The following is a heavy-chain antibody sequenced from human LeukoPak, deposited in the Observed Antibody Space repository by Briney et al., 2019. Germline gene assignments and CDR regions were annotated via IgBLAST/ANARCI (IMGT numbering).Heavy chain of an antibody. D-gene: IGHD6-13*01. J-gene: IGHJ6*02. CDR3: ARVKQQLDHYYYYGMDV. V-gene: IGHV1-46*01. CDR2: INPSGGST. Sequence: GASVKVSCKASGYTFTSYYMHWVRQAPGQGLEWMGIINPSGGSTSYAQKFQGRVTMTRDTSTSTVYMELSSLRSEDTAVYYCARVKQQLDHYYYYGMDVWGQGTTVTVPS. CDR1: GYTFTSYY.